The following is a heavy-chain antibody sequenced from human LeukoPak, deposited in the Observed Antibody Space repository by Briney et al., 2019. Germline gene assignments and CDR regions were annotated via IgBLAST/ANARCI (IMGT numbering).Heavy chain of an antibody. V-gene: IGHV4-4*07. D-gene: IGHD3-22*01. CDR1: GGPIYSYY. CDR3: ARLKFYDSIGYPPGHYMDV. J-gene: IGHJ6*03. Sequence: SETLSLTCTVSGGPIYSYYWSWIRQPAGKGLEWIGRLYPSVSTNYNPSLKSRVTMSVDTFKNQFALKLSAVTAADTAVYYCARLKFYDSIGYPPGHYMDVWGKGTTVTVSS. CDR2: LYPSVST.